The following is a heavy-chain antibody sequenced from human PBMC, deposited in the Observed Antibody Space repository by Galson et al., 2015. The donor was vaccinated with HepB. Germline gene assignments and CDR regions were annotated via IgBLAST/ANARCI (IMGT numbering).Heavy chain of an antibody. D-gene: IGHD2-2*02. CDR3: ASHQGYCSSTSCYNRRLGAFDI. V-gene: IGHV1-46*01. CDR1: GYTFTSYY. Sequence: SVKVSCKASGYTFTSYYMHWVRQAPGQGLEWMGIINPSGGSTSYAQKFQGRVTMTRDTSTSTVYMELSSLRSEDTAVYYCASHQGYCSSTSCYNRRLGAFDIWGQGTMVTVSS. J-gene: IGHJ3*02. CDR2: INPSGGST.